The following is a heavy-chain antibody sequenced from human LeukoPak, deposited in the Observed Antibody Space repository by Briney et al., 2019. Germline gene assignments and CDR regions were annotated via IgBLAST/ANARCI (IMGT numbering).Heavy chain of an antibody. CDR2: IYSSGST. D-gene: IGHD3-9*01. V-gene: IGHV4-4*07. J-gene: IGHJ4*02. CDR1: GGSISSYY. Sequence: SETLSLTCTVSGGSISSYYWSWLRQPAGKGLEWIGRIYSSGSTNYNPSLKSRVTMSADTSKNQFSLKLSSVTAADTAMYHCARDSVRNDWRFDYWGQGTLVTVSS. CDR3: ARDSVRNDWRFDY.